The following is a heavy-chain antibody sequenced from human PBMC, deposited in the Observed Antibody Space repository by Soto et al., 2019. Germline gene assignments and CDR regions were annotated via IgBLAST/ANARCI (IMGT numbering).Heavy chain of an antibody. CDR2: TYYRSRWYN. Sequence: PSQTLSLTCAISGDSVSGNSAAWNWIRQSPSRGLEWLGRTYYRSRWYNDYAVSVKSRITVTPDTSKNQFSLHLNSVTPEDTAVYYCAREFQYYVRSDSYLDYWGQGALVTVSS. CDR3: AREFQYYVRSDSYLDY. D-gene: IGHD3-16*01. V-gene: IGHV6-1*01. J-gene: IGHJ4*02. CDR1: GDSVSGNSAA.